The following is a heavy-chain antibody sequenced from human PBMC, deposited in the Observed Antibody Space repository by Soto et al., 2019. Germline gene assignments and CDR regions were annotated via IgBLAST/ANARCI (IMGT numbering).Heavy chain of an antibody. V-gene: IGHV1-69*15. Sequence: QVHLVQSGAEVKKPGSSVNVSCKASGGTFSNYAITWVRQAPGQGLEWVGRIIPIFGTTNVAQKFKGRVTITAAESTTTAYMELSGLGSDDTAVYYCAKDGGADGYFGNWLDPWGQGTLVTVSS. J-gene: IGHJ5*02. CDR2: IIPIFGTT. D-gene: IGHD5-12*01. CDR1: GGTFSNYA. CDR3: AKDGGADGYFGNWLDP.